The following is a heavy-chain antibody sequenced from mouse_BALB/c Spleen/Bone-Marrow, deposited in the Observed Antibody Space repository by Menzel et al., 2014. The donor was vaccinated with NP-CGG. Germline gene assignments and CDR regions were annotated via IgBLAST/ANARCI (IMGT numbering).Heavy chain of an antibody. CDR3: ARHKLGRWYVDV. CDR1: GYAFSSYD. D-gene: IGHD4-1*01. J-gene: IGHJ1*01. CDR2: ISSGGGST. V-gene: IGHV5-12-1*01. Sequence: EVQVVESGGGLVKPGGSLKLSCAVSGYAFSSYDMSWVRQTPEKRLEWVAYISSGGGSTYYPDIVKGRFTICRDNAKNTLYLQMSSLKSEDTAMYYCARHKLGRWYVDVWGAGTTVTVSS.